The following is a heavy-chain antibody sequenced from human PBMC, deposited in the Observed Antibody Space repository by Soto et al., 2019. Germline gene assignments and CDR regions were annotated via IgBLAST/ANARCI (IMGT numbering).Heavy chain of an antibody. CDR2: ISWNSGNI. CDR1: GFSFDGYA. Sequence: EVQLVESGGGLVQPGRSLRLSCAASGFSFDGYAMNWVRQPPGKGLEWVSGISWNSGNIDYADSVKGRFTISRDNAKNSLYLQMNSLRAEDTALYYCVKASTYSSSQDWFDPWGQGTMVTVSS. CDR3: VKASTYSSSQDWFDP. J-gene: IGHJ5*02. V-gene: IGHV3-9*01. D-gene: IGHD6-6*01.